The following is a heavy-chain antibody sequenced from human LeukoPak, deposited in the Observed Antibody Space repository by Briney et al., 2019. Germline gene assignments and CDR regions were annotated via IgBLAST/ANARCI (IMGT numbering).Heavy chain of an antibody. Sequence: PSETLSLTCTVSGYSLSSGYYWGWIRQPPGKGLEWIGSIYHSGSTYYNPSLKSRVTISVDTSKNQFSLKLSSVTAADTAVYYCARAPRGFRGRFDLWGRGTLVTVSS. CDR3: ARAPRGFRGRFDL. J-gene: IGHJ2*01. CDR2: IYHSGST. D-gene: IGHD3-10*01. V-gene: IGHV4-38-2*02. CDR1: GYSLSSGYY.